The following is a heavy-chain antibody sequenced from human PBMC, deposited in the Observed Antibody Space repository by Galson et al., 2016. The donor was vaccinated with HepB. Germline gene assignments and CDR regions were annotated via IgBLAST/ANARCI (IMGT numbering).Heavy chain of an antibody. CDR2: IWYDGSNK. Sequence: SCAASGFTFSSYGMHWVRQAPGKGLEWVAVIWYDGSNKYYADSVKGRFTISRDNSKNTLYLQMNSLRAEDTAVYYCARDRFPRVTRGRNWFDPWGQGTLVTVSS. J-gene: IGHJ5*02. CDR1: GFTFSSYG. D-gene: IGHD2-21*02. V-gene: IGHV3-33*01. CDR3: ARDRFPRVTRGRNWFDP.